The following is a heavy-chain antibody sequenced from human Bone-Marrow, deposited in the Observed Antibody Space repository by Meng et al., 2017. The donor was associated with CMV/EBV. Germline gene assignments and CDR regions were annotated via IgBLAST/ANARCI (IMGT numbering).Heavy chain of an antibody. D-gene: IGHD6-19*01. V-gene: IGHV3-21*01. J-gene: IGHJ4*02. Sequence: GGSLRLSCAASGFTFSSYSMNWVRQAPGKGLEWVSSISSSSSYIYYADSVKGRFTISRDNAKNSLYLQMNSLRAEDTAVYYCAPDSSGWAEVGYWGQGTRVTGSS. CDR2: ISSSSSYI. CDR1: GFTFSSYS. CDR3: APDSSGWAEVGY.